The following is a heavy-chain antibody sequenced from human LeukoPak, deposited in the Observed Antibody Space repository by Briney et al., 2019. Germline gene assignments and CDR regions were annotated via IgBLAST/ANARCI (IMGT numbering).Heavy chain of an antibody. D-gene: IGHD3-3*01. Sequence: ASVKVSCKASGYTFTSYDINWVRQATGQGLEWMGWMNPNSGNTGYAQKFQGRVTMTRNTSISTAYMELSSLRSEDTAVYYCARRHYDFWSGYRSGGYYYMDVWGKGTTVTVSS. J-gene: IGHJ6*03. V-gene: IGHV1-8*01. CDR3: ARRHYDFWSGYRSGGYYYMDV. CDR1: GYTFTSYD. CDR2: MNPNSGNT.